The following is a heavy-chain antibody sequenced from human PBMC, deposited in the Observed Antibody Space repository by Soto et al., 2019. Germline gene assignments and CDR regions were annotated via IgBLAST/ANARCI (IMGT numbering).Heavy chain of an antibody. CDR1: GGSFNNYA. V-gene: IGHV1-69*01. J-gene: IGHJ6*02. Sequence: QVHLVQSGAEVKKPGSSVKVSCKTSGGSFNNYAVSWVRQAPGQGLEWMGGIIHNFDTPNYAQKFQDRVTIIADESTSTVYMELRSLRSNDTAVYYCAVAMVREILILEASGMHVRGQGTTVIVSS. CDR3: AVAMVREILILEASGMHV. CDR2: IIHNFDTP. D-gene: IGHD3-10*01.